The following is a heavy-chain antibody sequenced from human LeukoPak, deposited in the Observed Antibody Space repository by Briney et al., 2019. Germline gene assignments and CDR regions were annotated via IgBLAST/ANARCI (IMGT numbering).Heavy chain of an antibody. CDR1: GGSISSGGYS. D-gene: IGHD5-18*01. CDR3: AGGVGYSYGYNWFDP. J-gene: IGHJ5*02. V-gene: IGHV4-30-2*01. Sequence: SETLSLTCAVSGGSISSGGYSWSWIRQPPGKGLEWIGYIYHSGSTYYNPSLKSRVTISVDRSKNQFSLKLSSVTAADTAVYYCAGGVGYSYGYNWFDPWGQGTLVTVSS. CDR2: IYHSGST.